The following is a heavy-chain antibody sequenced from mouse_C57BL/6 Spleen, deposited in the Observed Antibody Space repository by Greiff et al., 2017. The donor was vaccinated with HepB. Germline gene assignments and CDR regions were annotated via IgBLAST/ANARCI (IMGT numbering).Heavy chain of an antibody. Sequence: EVKLQESGPGLVKPSQSLSLTCSVTGYSITSGYYWNWIRQFPGNKLEWMGYISYDGSNNYNPSLKNRISITRDTSKNQFFLKLNSVTTEDTATYYCARANYLSTGGFAYWGQGTLVTVSA. V-gene: IGHV3-6*01. CDR2: ISYDGSN. J-gene: IGHJ3*01. D-gene: IGHD1-1*02. CDR1: GYSITSGYY. CDR3: ARANYLSTGGFAY.